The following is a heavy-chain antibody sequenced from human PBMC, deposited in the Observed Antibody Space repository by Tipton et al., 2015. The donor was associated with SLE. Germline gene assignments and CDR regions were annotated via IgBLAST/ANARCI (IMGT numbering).Heavy chain of an antibody. CDR2: IYSTGAT. CDR1: GGSISSGGYY. V-gene: IGHV4-61*02. D-gene: IGHD3-16*01. Sequence: TLSLTCTVSGGSISSGGYYWSWIRQHPGKGLEWIGCIYSTGATNYNPSLKSRVTISVDTSKNQFSLKLTSVTAADTAVYYCARDFRAFGTWFDPWGQGTLVSVSS. J-gene: IGHJ5*02. CDR3: ARDFRAFGTWFDP.